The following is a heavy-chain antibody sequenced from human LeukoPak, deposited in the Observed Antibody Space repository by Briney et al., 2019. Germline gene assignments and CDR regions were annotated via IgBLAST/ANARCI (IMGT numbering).Heavy chain of an antibody. D-gene: IGHD5-12*01. V-gene: IGHV4-34*01. CDR3: ARSYEGGAFDI. CDR2: INHSGST. CDR1: GGSFSTYY. Sequence: PSETLSLTCAVYGGSFSTYYLSWIRQPPGKGLEWIGEINHSGSTNYNPSLKSRVTISVDTSKNQFSLRLSSVTAADAAVYYCARSYEGGAFDIWGQGTMVTVSS. J-gene: IGHJ3*02.